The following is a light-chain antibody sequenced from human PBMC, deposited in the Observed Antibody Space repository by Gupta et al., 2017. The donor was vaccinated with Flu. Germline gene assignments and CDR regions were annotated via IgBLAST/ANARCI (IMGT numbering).Light chain of an antibody. CDR1: SGHSNDA. J-gene: IGLJ3*02. CDR3: QTWGTGVRV. Sequence: QLVLTHSPSASASLGSPVKLTCTRSSGHSNDAIAWHQQQPEKGPRYVMKVHNDGTHSRGDDIRERFSGSSSGAERYLTMASRQDEDEDDYYWQTWGTGVRVFGGGTKLTVL. CDR2: VHNDGTH. V-gene: IGLV4-69*01.